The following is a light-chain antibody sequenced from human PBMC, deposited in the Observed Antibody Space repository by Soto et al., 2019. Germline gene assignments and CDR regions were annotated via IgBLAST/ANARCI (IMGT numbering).Light chain of an antibody. CDR1: QDIRGA. CDR3: QQFNTYPIT. CDR2: DVS. J-gene: IGKJ5*01. V-gene: IGKV1-13*02. Sequence: IQLTQSPSSLSASVGDRVTITCRATQDIRGALAWYQQNPGNAPKLLIYDVSSMQSGVPSRFSGSGSGTDFTLTISSLQPEDFATYYCQQFNTYPITFGQGTRLEIK.